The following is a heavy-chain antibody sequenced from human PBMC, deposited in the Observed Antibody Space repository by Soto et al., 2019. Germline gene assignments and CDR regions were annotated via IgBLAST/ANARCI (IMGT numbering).Heavy chain of an antibody. CDR2: IYWHDDK. J-gene: IGHJ4*02. CDR3: AHRGGATVGLYYFDY. V-gene: IGHV2-5*01. D-gene: IGHD3-16*01. CDR1: GFSLSTTGVG. Sequence: SGPTLVNPTQTLTLTCTFSGFSLSTTGVGVSWIRQPPGKALEWLAFIYWHDDKRYSPSLKSRLTITKDTSKNQVVLTMTNMDPVDTATYYCAHRGGATVGLYYFDYWGQGALVTVSS.